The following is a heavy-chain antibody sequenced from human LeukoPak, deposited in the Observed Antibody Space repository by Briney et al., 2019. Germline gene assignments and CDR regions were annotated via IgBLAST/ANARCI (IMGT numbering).Heavy chain of an antibody. CDR2: ISHRVSDV. CDR1: GFTFSSYA. V-gene: IGHV3-21*05. D-gene: IGHD3-16*01. Sequence: GGSLRLSCAASGFTFSSYAMSWVRQAPGKGLEWVSYISHRVSDVQYADSVKGRFTLSRDNARNSLYLQMSSLRAEDTAVYYCARRVWGNSYFFDYWGQGTLVTVSS. CDR3: ARRVWGNSYFFDY. J-gene: IGHJ4*02.